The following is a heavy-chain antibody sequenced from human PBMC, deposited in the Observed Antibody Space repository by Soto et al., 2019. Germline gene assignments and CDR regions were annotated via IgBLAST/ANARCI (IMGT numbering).Heavy chain of an antibody. Sequence: SETLSFTCAVCGGSISSGGYYWSWIRQHPGKGLEWIGYIYYSGSTYYNPSLKSRVTISVDTSKNQFSLKLSSVTAADTAVYYCARDQASSIAAFDAFDIWGQGTMVTVSS. D-gene: IGHD6-6*01. CDR3: ARDQASSIAAFDAFDI. J-gene: IGHJ3*02. CDR1: GGSISSGGYY. CDR2: IYYSGST. V-gene: IGHV4-31*11.